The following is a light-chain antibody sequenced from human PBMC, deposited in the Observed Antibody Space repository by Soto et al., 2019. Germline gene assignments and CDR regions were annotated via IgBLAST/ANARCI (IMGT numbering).Light chain of an antibody. CDR2: GAS. J-gene: IGKJ1*01. V-gene: IGKV3-15*01. CDR3: EKYNNWSLT. CDR1: QSVSSN. Sequence: EIVMTQSPATLSVSPGERATLSCRASQSVSSNLAWYQQKPGQAPRLLIYGASTRATGIPASFSGSGSGTAFTLTISSLQSEDFAVYYCEKYNNWSLTFGQGTKVEIK.